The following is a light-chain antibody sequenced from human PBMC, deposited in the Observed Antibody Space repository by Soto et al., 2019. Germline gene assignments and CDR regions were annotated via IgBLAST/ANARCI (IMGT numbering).Light chain of an antibody. CDR2: GAS. CDR3: QQYGSSPPWT. J-gene: IGKJ1*01. Sequence: EIVLTQSPGTLSLSPGERATLSCRASQSVSSSYLAWYQQKPGQAPRLLIYGASSRATGIPDRFIGSGSGTDFTITISRLEPGDFGVYYCQQYGSSPPWTFGQGTKVEIK. V-gene: IGKV3-20*01. CDR1: QSVSSSY.